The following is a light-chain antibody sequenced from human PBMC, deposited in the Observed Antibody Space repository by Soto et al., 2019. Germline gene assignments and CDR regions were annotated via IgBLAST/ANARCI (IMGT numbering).Light chain of an antibody. V-gene: IGLV8-61*01. Sequence: QAVVTQEPSFSVSPGGTVTLTCGLSSGSVSTSYYPSWYQQTPGQAPRTLMHSSNTRSSGVPDGFSGSILGNKAALTITGAQADDEADYYCALYLGGVISVFGGGTQLTVL. CDR2: SSN. J-gene: IGLJ3*02. CDR1: SGSVSTSYY. CDR3: ALYLGGVISV.